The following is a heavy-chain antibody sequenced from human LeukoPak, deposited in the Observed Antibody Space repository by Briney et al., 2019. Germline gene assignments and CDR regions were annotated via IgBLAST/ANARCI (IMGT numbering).Heavy chain of an antibody. D-gene: IGHD3-10*01. J-gene: IGHJ6*02. Sequence: PSETLSLTCAVYGGSFSDYYWTWIRQSPGKGLEWMGEINHSGATDYNPSLKSRVTISVDTSKNQFSLKVRSVTAADTAVYDCARRVRGVIISFYYYNGMDVWGQGTTVTVSS. CDR3: ARRVRGVIISFYYYNGMDV. CDR1: GGSFSDYY. CDR2: INHSGAT. V-gene: IGHV4-34*01.